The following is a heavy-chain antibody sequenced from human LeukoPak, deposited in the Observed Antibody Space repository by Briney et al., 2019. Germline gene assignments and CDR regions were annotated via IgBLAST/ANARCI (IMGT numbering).Heavy chain of an antibody. D-gene: IGHD3-3*01. Sequence: PWGSLRLSCAASGFTFSSYAMSWVRQAPGKGLEWVSAISGSGGSTYYADSVKGRFTISRDNSKNTLYLQMNSLRAEDTAIYYCARDERLLSFLKWGQGTLVTVSS. CDR3: ARDERLLSFLK. J-gene: IGHJ4*02. CDR2: ISGSGGST. V-gene: IGHV3-23*01. CDR1: GFTFSSYA.